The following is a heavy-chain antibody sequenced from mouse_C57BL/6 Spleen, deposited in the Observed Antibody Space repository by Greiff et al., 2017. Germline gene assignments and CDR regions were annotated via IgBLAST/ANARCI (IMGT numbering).Heavy chain of an antibody. D-gene: IGHD1-1*01. CDR2: IYPRSGNT. V-gene: IGHV1-81*01. CDR1: GYPFTSYG. J-gene: IGHJ4*01. Sequence: QVQLKQSGAELARPGASVKLSCKASGYPFTSYGISWVKQRTGQGLEWIGEIYPRSGNTYYNEKFKGKATLTADKSSSTAYMELRSLTSEDSAVYFCARRGSSYERAMDYWGQGTSVTVSS. CDR3: ARRGSSYERAMDY.